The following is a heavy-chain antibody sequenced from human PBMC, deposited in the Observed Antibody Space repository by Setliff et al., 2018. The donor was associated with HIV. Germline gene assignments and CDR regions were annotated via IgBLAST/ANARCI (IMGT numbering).Heavy chain of an antibody. J-gene: IGHJ5*02. Sequence: KPGGSLRLSCAASGFTFSTYTMHWVRQAPGKGLEWVSSISSSSTYIYYGDSLKGRFTASRDNAKSSLYLQMNSPRAEDTAVYYCARVHLRSNAVYGVVSNQFDPWGQGSLVTVS. V-gene: IGHV3-21*04. D-gene: IGHD3-3*01. CDR3: ARVHLRSNAVYGVVSNQFDP. CDR1: GFTFSTYT. CDR2: ISSSSTYI.